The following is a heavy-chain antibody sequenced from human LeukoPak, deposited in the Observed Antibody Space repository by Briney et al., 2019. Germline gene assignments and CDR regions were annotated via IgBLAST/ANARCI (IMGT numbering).Heavy chain of an antibody. CDR3: ARDRGIVLMVYAIVPYYYYGMDV. CDR1: GGTFSSYA. Sequence: SVNVSCKASGGTFSSYAISWVRQAPGQGLEWMGGIIPIFGTANYAQKFQGRVTITADESTSTAYMELSSLRSEDTAVYYCARDRGIVLMVYAIVPYYYYGMDVWGQGTTVTVSS. J-gene: IGHJ6*02. D-gene: IGHD2-8*01. V-gene: IGHV1-69*13. CDR2: IIPIFGTA.